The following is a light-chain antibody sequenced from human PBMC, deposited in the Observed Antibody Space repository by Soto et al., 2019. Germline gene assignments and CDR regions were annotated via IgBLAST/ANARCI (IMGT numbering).Light chain of an antibody. CDR3: QQYYSAPQT. V-gene: IGKV1-27*01. CDR2: AAS. CDR1: QGISTH. Sequence: DIQMTQSPSSLSASVGDRVTITCRASQGISTHLAWFQQKPGKVPKLLIYAASTMPTGVPSRFRGSGSGTDFILTISSLQPEDFATYYCQQYYSAPQTFGPGTKVELK. J-gene: IGKJ1*01.